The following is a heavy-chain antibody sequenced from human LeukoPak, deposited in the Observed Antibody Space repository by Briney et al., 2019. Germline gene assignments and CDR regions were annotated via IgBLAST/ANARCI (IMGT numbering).Heavy chain of an antibody. CDR1: GYTFTSYG. Sequence: ASVKVSCKASGYTFTSYGISWVRQAPGQRLEWMGWISAYNGNTNYAQKLQGRVTMTTDTSTSTAYMELRSLRSDDTAVYYCARSVGKQQLVPRDYYYYYMDVWGKGTTVTVSS. CDR2: ISAYNGNT. V-gene: IGHV1-18*01. CDR3: ARSVGKQQLVPRDYYYYYMDV. D-gene: IGHD6-13*01. J-gene: IGHJ6*03.